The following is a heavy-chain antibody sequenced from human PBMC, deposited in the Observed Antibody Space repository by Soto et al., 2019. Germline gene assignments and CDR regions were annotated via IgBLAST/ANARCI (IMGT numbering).Heavy chain of an antibody. CDR3: ARFFGSGFDY. Sequence: EVQLVESGGGLVQPGGSPRLSCVASGFTFSTDTMKWVRQAPGKGLEWVAHISTSGATRYYADSVKGRFTISRDNAKTSLFLLMDSLRNEDTAVYYCARFFGSGFDYWGQGTLVTVSS. CDR2: ISTSGATR. CDR1: GFTFSTDT. J-gene: IGHJ4*02. V-gene: IGHV3-48*02. D-gene: IGHD6-19*01.